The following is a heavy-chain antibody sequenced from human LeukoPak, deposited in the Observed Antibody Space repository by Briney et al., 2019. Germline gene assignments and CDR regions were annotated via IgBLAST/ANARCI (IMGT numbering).Heavy chain of an antibody. Sequence: GGSLRLSCAASGFTFSDCYMNWVRQAPGKGLEWVSSISSSSSYIYYADSVKGRFTISRDNAKNSLYLQMNSLRAEDTAVYYCAREKGLGLSLTTVTTLWFDPWGQGTLVTVSS. J-gene: IGHJ5*02. CDR3: AREKGLGLSLTTVTTLWFDP. CDR1: GFTFSDCY. CDR2: ISSSSSYI. V-gene: IGHV3-21*01. D-gene: IGHD4-17*01.